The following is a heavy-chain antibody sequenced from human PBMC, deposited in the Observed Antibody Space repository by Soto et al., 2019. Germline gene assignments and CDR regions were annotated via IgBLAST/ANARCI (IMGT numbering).Heavy chain of an antibody. J-gene: IGHJ6*02. CDR2: ISGSGGST. CDR1: GFTFSSYA. V-gene: IGHV3-23*01. CDR3: ARNGPVLRFLEWLVIPFYYGMDV. D-gene: IGHD3-3*01. Sequence: PGGSLRLSCAASGFTFSSYAMSWVRQAPGKGLEWVSAISGSGGSTYYADSVKGRFTISRDNSKNTLYLQMNSLRAEDTAVYYCARNGPVLRFLEWLVIPFYYGMDVWGQGTTVTVS.